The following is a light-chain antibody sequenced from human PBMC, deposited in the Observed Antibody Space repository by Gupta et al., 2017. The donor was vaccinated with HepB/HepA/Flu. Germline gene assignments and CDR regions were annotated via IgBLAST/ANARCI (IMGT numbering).Light chain of an antibody. CDR2: EVS. V-gene: IGLV2-18*02. CDR1: SSDVGTYNR. CDR3: SSYTAYNTYV. Sequence: QSALTPPPSVSGSPVQSVTIPCTRTSSDVGTYNRVSWYQQPPGTAPKLMIYEVSNRPSGVPDRFSGSKSGNTASLTISGLRAEDEADYYCSSYTAYNTYVFGTGTKVTVL. J-gene: IGLJ1*01.